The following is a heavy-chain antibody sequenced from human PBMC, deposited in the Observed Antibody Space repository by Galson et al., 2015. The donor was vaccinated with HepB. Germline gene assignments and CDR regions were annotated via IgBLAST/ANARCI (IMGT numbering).Heavy chain of an antibody. Sequence: GKGLEWIGYIYDSGNTYYNPSLKSRVSISLDTSKKQFSLNLRSVTAADTAVYYCARASPGYAYGTGDAFDIWGQGTLVTVSA. J-gene: IGHJ3*02. V-gene: IGHV4-30-4*07. D-gene: IGHD5-18*01. CDR2: IYDSGNT. CDR3: ARASPGYAYGTGDAFDI.